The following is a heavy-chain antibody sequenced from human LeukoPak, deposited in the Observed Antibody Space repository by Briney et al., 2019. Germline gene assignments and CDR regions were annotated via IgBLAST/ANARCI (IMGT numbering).Heavy chain of an antibody. CDR3: AKDSGVGYSSSWYGNYYYYYMDV. CDR1: GFSVTSNY. J-gene: IGHJ6*03. Sequence: GGSLRLSCAASGFSVTSNYMSWVRQAPGKGLEWVSVTYTDGRTYYADSVKGRFTISRDNSKNTLYLQMNSLRAEDTAVYYCAKDSGVGYSSSWYGNYYYYYMDVWGKGTTVTISS. V-gene: IGHV3-53*05. CDR2: TYTDGRT. D-gene: IGHD6-13*01.